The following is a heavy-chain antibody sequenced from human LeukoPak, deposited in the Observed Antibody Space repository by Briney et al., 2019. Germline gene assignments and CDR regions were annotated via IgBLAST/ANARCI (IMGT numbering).Heavy chain of an antibody. CDR3: ANVLSSDSSGYYIPNFDY. Sequence: GGSLRLSCAASGFTFSSYAMSCVRQAAGRGLEWVSAISGSGGSTYYADSVKGRFTISRDNSKNTLYLEMNSLRAEDTAVYYCANVLSSDSSGYYIPNFDYWGQGTLVTVSS. CDR1: GFTFSSYA. CDR2: ISGSGGST. J-gene: IGHJ4*02. D-gene: IGHD3-22*01. V-gene: IGHV3-23*01.